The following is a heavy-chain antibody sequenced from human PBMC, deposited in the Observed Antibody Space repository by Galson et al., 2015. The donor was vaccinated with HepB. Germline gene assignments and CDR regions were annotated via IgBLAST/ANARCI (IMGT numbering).Heavy chain of an antibody. V-gene: IGHV3-30*04. CDR3: ARDKTSGYYHDSDGYYRPTEYYYGMDV. J-gene: IGHJ6*02. Sequence: SLRLSCAASGFTFSSYAMHWVRQAPGKGLEWVALVSYDGNKKNYADAVKGRFTISRDNSKNTVYLQMNSLRPEDTAVFYCARDKTSGYYHDSDGYYRPTEYYYGMDVWGQGTTVTVSS. D-gene: IGHD3-22*01. CDR2: VSYDGNKK. CDR1: GFTFSSYA.